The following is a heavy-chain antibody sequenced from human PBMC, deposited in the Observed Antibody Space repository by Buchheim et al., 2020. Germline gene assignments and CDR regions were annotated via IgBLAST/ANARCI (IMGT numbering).Heavy chain of an antibody. J-gene: IGHJ5*02. CDR3: VAQFGWNDDFWVVSDHSWFDP. V-gene: IGHV4-39*01. CDR1: GASNRRGTYY. D-gene: IGHD3-3*01. CDR2: MSDSGTA. Sequence: HLQESGPGLVKPSETLSLACTVSGASNRRGTYYWGWIRQPRGKGLEWIGTMSDSGTAHYNPSLKNRVAISLDTPSHQFSLRLTSVTAADTAVYYCVAQFGWNDDFWVVSDHSWFDPWGQGTL.